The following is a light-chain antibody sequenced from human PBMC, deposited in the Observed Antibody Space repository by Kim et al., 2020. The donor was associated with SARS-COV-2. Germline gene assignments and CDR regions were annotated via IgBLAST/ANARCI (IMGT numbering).Light chain of an antibody. CDR2: DVN. J-gene: IGLJ3*02. Sequence: QSVLTQPASVSGSPGQSITISCAGTSSDVGGYDYVSWYQQFPGKAPKLTIYDVNNRPSGVSNRFSGSKSGNTASLTISGLQAEDEADYYCSSYRTSHTWVFGGGTQLTVL. V-gene: IGLV2-14*01. CDR1: SSDVGGYDY. CDR3: SSYRTSHTWV.